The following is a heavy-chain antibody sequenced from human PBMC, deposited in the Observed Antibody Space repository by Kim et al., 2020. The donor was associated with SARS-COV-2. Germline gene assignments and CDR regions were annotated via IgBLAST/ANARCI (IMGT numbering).Heavy chain of an antibody. Sequence: GGSLRLSCAASGFTFSNAWMSWVRQAPGKGLEWVGRIKSKTDGGTTDYAAPVKGRFTISRDDSKNTLYLQMNSLKTEDTAVYYCTTDVMAAAGKQWRVRGWGQGTLVTVSS. J-gene: IGHJ4*02. D-gene: IGHD6-19*01. CDR1: GFTFSNAW. CDR2: IKSKTDGGTT. V-gene: IGHV3-15*01. CDR3: TTDVMAAAGKQWRVRG.